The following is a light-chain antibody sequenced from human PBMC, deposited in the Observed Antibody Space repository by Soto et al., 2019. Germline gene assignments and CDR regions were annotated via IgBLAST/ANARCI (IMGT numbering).Light chain of an antibody. V-gene: IGKV1-12*01. J-gene: IGKJ5*01. CDR3: QQASSFPIT. CDR1: PGISNL. Sequence: DIQMTQSPSSVSASVGDRVTITCRASPGISNLFAWYQQKPGKAPKLLIYAASSLQSGVPSRFSGSESGTDFTVTISSLQPEDFVTYYCQQASSFPITFGQGTRLEIK. CDR2: AAS.